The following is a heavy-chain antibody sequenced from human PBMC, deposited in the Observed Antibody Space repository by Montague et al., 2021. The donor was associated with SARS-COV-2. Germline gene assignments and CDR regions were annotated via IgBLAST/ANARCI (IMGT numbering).Heavy chain of an antibody. Sequence: SETLSLTCTVSGGSVSSGSYYWSWKRQPPGKGLKSYGYNYYTGSTNYXXXVQSRVSISVDSSKNQFSVRSISVTAADTAVYYYARISGITSWYYDYWGQGTLVTVSS. J-gene: IGHJ4*02. D-gene: IGHD1-14*01. CDR2: NYYTGST. V-gene: IGHV4-61*01. CDR3: ARISGITSWYYDY. CDR1: GGSVSSGSYY.